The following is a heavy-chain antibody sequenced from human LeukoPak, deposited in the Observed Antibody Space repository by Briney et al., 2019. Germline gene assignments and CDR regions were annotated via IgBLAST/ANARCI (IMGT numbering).Heavy chain of an antibody. V-gene: IGHV3-66*01. J-gene: IGHJ6*02. CDR1: GFTVSSNY. D-gene: IGHD4-17*01. CDR2: IYSGGST. Sequence: GGSLRLSCAASGFTVSSNYMSWVRQAPGKGLEWVSVIYSGGSTYYADSVKGRFTISRDNSKNTLYLQMNSLRAEDTAVHYCARDRTTVTSPDYYGMDVWGQGTTVTVSS. CDR3: ARDRTTVTSPDYYGMDV.